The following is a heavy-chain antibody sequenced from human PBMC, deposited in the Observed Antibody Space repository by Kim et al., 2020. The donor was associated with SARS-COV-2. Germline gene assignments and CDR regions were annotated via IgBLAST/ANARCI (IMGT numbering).Heavy chain of an antibody. Sequence: IYYVGSTNCHPSLRGRVTISVATSKTQFSLKLSSVTAADTAVYYCARGFDVWGKGTTVTVSS. J-gene: IGHJ6*04. V-gene: IGHV4-59*09. CDR3: ARGFDV. CDR2: IYYVGST.